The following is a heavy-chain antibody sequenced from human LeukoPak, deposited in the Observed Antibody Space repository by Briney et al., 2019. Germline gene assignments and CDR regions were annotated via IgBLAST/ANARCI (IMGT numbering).Heavy chain of an antibody. CDR1: GGSISSGDYY. V-gene: IGHV4-30-4*01. Sequence: PSETLSLTCTVSGGSISSGDYYWSWIRQPPGKGLEWIGYIYYSGSTYYNPSLKSRVTKSVDTSKNQFSLKLSSVTAADTAVYYCSVIAPAFDIWGQGTMVTVSS. J-gene: IGHJ3*02. CDR2: IYYSGST. D-gene: IGHD3-10*01. CDR3: SVIAPAFDI.